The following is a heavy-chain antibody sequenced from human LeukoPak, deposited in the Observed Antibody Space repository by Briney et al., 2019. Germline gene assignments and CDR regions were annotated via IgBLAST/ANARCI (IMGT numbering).Heavy chain of an antibody. Sequence: SVKVSCKASGGTFSSYAISWVRQAPGQGLEWMGGIIPIFGTANYAQKFQGRVTITTDKSTSTAYMELSSLRSEDTAVYYCARKTYSSNWRTLGFGFDIWGQGTMVTVSS. J-gene: IGHJ3*02. CDR3: ARKTYSSNWRTLGFGFDI. CDR1: GGTFSSYA. V-gene: IGHV1-69*05. D-gene: IGHD6-13*01. CDR2: IIPIFGTA.